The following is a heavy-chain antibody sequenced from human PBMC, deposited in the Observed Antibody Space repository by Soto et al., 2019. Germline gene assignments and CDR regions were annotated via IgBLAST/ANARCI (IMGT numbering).Heavy chain of an antibody. CDR3: AKRVGSSTGLLWYYYYGMDV. CDR1: GFTFSSYA. CDR2: ISGSGGST. Sequence: GGSLSLSCAASGFTFSSYAMSWVRKAPGKGLEWVSGISGSGGSTYYADSVKGRFTISRDNTKNTLYLQMNSLRPEDTAVYYCAKRVGSSTGLLWYYYYGMDVWGQGTTVTVSS. J-gene: IGHJ6*02. D-gene: IGHD6-19*01. V-gene: IGHV3-23*01.